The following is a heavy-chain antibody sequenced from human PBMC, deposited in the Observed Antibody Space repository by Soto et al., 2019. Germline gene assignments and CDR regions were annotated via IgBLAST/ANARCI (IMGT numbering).Heavy chain of an antibody. Sequence: HLGGSLRLSCAASGFTFSSYGMHWVRQAPGKGLEWVAVISYDGSNKYYADSVKGRFTISRDNSKNTLYLQMNSLRAEDTAVYYCAKNDGLVGAYWGQGTLVTVSS. CDR1: GFTFSSYG. CDR3: AKNDGLVGAY. CDR2: ISYDGSNK. V-gene: IGHV3-30*18. D-gene: IGHD1-26*01. J-gene: IGHJ4*02.